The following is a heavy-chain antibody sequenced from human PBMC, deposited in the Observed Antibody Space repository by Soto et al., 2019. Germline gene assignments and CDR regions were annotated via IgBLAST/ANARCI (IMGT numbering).Heavy chain of an antibody. CDR2: IYYSGST. D-gene: IGHD3-16*02. J-gene: IGHJ6*02. CDR1: GGSISSSSYY. V-gene: IGHV4-39*01. CDR3: ERHVKRARSEAYRLTQYYYYGMDV. Sequence: SETLSLTCTVSGGSISSSSYYWGWIRQPPGKGLEWIGSIYYSGSTYYNPSLKSRVTISVDTSKNQFSLKLSSVTAAETAVYYCERHVKRARSEAYRLTQYYYYGMDVWCQAITVTVS.